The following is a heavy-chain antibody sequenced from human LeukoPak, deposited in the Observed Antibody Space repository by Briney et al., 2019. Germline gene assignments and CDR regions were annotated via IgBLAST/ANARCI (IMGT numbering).Heavy chain of an antibody. CDR2: ISGSGGST. CDR3: AKVEWELAYYFDY. D-gene: IGHD1-26*01. J-gene: IGHJ4*02. Sequence: GGSLRLSCAASGFTFSTYGMSWVRQAPGKGLEWVSAISGSGGSTYYADSVKGRFTISRDNSKNTLYLQMNSLRAEDTAVHYCAKVEWELAYYFDYWGQGTLVTVSS. CDR1: GFTFSTYG. V-gene: IGHV3-23*01.